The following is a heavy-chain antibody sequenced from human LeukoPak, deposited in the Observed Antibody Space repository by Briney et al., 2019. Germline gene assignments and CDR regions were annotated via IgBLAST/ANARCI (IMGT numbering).Heavy chain of an antibody. Sequence: ASVKVSCKASGYTFTGYYMHWVRQAPGQGLEWMGWINPNSGGTNYAQKFQGRVTMTRDTSISTAYMELSRLRSDDTAVYYCARDIAVAGTTFYDYWGQGTLVTVSS. CDR1: GYTFTGYY. CDR3: ARDIAVAGTTFYDY. V-gene: IGHV1-2*02. J-gene: IGHJ4*02. CDR2: INPNSGGT. D-gene: IGHD6-19*01.